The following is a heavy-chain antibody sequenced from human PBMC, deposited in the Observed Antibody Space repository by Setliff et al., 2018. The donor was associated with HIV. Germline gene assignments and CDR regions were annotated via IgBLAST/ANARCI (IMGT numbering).Heavy chain of an antibody. Sequence: TLSLTCTVSGGSISSASYYWSWIRQPAGKGLEWIGRIYTSGSTNYNPSLKSRVTISVDTSKNQFSLKLSSVTAADTAVYYCARGGGSTWAFHYFMDVWGKGTTVTVSS. CDR3: ARGGGSTWAFHYFMDV. J-gene: IGHJ6*03. CDR1: GGSISSASYY. D-gene: IGHD6-13*01. CDR2: IYTSGST. V-gene: IGHV4-61*02.